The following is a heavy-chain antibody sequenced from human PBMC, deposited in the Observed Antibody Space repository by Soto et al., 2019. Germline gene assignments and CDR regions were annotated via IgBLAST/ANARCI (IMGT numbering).Heavy chain of an antibody. D-gene: IGHD1-26*01. CDR2: AHHSGRT. V-gene: IGHV4-4*02. CDR3: ARSEATGLDY. J-gene: IGHJ4*02. Sequence: SETLSLTCTFSGGSMTSSNWLNWVRQSPGKGLEWIGEAHHSGRTNYNPSLKSRVTISVDKSKNHFSLKLSSVTAADTAVYYCARSEATGLDYWGQGTLVTVSS. CDR1: GGSMTSSNW.